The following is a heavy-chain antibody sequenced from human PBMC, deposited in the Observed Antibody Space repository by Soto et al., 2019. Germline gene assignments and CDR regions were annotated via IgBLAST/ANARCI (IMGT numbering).Heavy chain of an antibody. CDR2: IKPDNGDT. CDR1: GYPFSKYG. J-gene: IGHJ5*02. V-gene: IGHV1-18*04. D-gene: IGHD5-12*01. CDR3: ATSYDSGFDP. Sequence: QLQLVQSGAEVERPGASVRVSCKAYGYPFSKYGISWIRQAPGQGLEWMGWIKPDNGDTNYAQKFQGRVTMTTATSSYTAYMELRSLRSDDTAVYYWATSYDSGFDPWGQGTLVSVSS.